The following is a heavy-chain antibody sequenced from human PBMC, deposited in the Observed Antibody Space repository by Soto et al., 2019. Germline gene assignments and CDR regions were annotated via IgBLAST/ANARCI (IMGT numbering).Heavy chain of an antibody. CDR3: AKTMGITMVRGVPFDP. CDR2: ISGSGGST. Sequence: GGSLRVSCAASGFTFSSYAMSWVRQAPGKGLEWVSAISGSGGSTYYADSVKGRFTISRDNSKNTLYLQMNSLRAEDTAVYYCAKTMGITMVRGVPFDPWGQGTLVTVSS. V-gene: IGHV3-23*01. D-gene: IGHD3-10*01. CDR1: GFTFSSYA. J-gene: IGHJ5*02.